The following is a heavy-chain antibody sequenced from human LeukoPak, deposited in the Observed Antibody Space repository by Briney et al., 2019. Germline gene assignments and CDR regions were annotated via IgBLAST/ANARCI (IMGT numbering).Heavy chain of an antibody. CDR1: GFTFSSYW. V-gene: IGHV3-7*01. D-gene: IGHD2-15*01. J-gene: IGHJ6*03. Sequence: GGSLRLSCAASGFTFSSYWMTWVRQAPGKGLEWVANIKQDGSGKYYVDSVKGRFTISRDNAKNSLSLQMNSLRADDTAVYYCAKDDRYCSGVSCSYYYYYYMDVWGKGTTVTISS. CDR2: IKQDGSGK. CDR3: AKDDRYCSGVSCSYYYYYYMDV.